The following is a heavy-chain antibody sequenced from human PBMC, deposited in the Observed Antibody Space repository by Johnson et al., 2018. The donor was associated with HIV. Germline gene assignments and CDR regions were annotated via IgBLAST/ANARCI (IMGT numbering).Heavy chain of an antibody. CDR2: ISYDGHNE. CDR3: STMVQGDPVAFDI. Sequence: QVQLVESGGGVVPPGRSLRLSCAASGFSFTSYTLHWVRQAPGKGLEWVAVISYDGHNEYYADSVEGRFTVSRDNTKNALYLQMNSLRAEDTAVYYCSTMVQGDPVAFDIWGQGTMVTVSS. J-gene: IGHJ3*02. V-gene: IGHV3-30*04. D-gene: IGHD3-10*01. CDR1: GFSFTSYT.